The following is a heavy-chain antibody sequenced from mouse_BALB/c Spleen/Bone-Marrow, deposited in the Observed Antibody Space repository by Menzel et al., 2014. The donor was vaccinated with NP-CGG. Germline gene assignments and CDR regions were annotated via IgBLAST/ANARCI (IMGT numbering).Heavy chain of an antibody. D-gene: IGHD1-1*01. V-gene: IGHV1-15*01. J-gene: IGHJ3*01. CDR1: GYTFTDYE. CDR3: TREGYCGSSPAWFPY. CDR2: IDPETGGT. Sequence: LQESGAELVRPGASVTLSCKASGYTFTDYEMHWVKQTPVHGLEWIGTIDPETGGTAYNQKFKGKATLTADKSSSTAYMGLRSLTSEASAVYYCTREGYCGSSPAWFPYWGQGTLVTVSA.